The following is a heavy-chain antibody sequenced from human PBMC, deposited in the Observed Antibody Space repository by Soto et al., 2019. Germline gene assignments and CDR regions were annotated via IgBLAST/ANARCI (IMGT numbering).Heavy chain of an antibody. CDR1: GDTISTGGYS. V-gene: IGHV4-30-2*01. CDR3: ARLFGTPPVH. J-gene: IGHJ4*02. CDR2: TYHSGNP. D-gene: IGHD3-10*01. Sequence: SETLSLTCGVPGDTISTGGYSWAWIRQPPGKALEWIGHTYHSGNPYYNPSLKSRVIISVDRSKNQFSLKLSSVTAADTAVYYRARLFGTPPVHWGQGTLVTVSS.